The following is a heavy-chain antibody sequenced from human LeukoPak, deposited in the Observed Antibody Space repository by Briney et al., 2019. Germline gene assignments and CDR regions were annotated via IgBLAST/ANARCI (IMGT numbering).Heavy chain of an antibody. Sequence: PGGSLRLSCAASGFTFSSYAMSWVRQAPGKGLEWVSAISGSGGSTYYADSVKGRSTISRDNSKNTLYLQMNSLRAEDTAVYYCAEPEGGYYDIRPDWGQGTLVTVSS. CDR1: GFTFSSYA. J-gene: IGHJ4*02. CDR2: ISGSGGST. D-gene: IGHD3-22*01. V-gene: IGHV3-23*01. CDR3: AEPEGGYYDIRPD.